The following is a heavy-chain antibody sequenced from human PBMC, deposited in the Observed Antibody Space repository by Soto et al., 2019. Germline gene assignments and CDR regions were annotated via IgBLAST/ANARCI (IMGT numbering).Heavy chain of an antibody. CDR2: IYSGGST. CDR1: GFTVSSNY. J-gene: IGHJ6*03. D-gene: IGHD2-8*01. V-gene: IGHV3-66*01. CDR3: ARDRRGCTNGVCRYYYYYMDV. Sequence: GESLKISCAASGFTVSSNYMSWVRQAPGKGLEWVSVIYSGGSTYYADSVKGRFTISRDNSKNTLYLQMNSLRAEDTAVYYCARDRRGCTNGVCRYYYYYMDVWGKGTTVTVSS.